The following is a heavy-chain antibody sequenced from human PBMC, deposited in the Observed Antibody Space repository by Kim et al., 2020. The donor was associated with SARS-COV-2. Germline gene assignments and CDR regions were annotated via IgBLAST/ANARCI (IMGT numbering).Heavy chain of an antibody. CDR1: GFTFDDYA. CDR3: AKDMGPRGSSGYYRDGYFDY. CDR2: ISWNSGSI. J-gene: IGHJ4*02. Sequence: GGSLRLSCAASGFTFDDYAMHWVWQAPGKGLEWVSGISWNSGSIGYADSVKGRFTISRDNAKNSLYLQMNSLRAEDTALYYCAKDMGPRGSSGYYRDGYFDYWGQGTLVTVSS. V-gene: IGHV3-9*01. D-gene: IGHD3-22*01.